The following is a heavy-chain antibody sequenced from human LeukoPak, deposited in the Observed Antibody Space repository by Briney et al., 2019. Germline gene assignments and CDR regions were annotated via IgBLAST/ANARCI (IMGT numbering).Heavy chain of an antibody. D-gene: IGHD3-3*01. CDR3: AKDWDITIFGVVTNTVDAFDI. CDR2: ISGSGGST. Sequence: PGGSLRLSCAASGFTFSSYAMSWVRQAPGKGLEWASAISGSGGSTYYADSVKGRFTISRDNSKNTLYLQMNSLRAEDTAVYYCAKDWDITIFGVVTNTVDAFDIWGQGTMVTVSS. J-gene: IGHJ3*02. V-gene: IGHV3-23*01. CDR1: GFTFSSYA.